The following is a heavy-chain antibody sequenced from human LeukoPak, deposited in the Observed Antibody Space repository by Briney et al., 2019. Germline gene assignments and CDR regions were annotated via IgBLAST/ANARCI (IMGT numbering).Heavy chain of an antibody. Sequence: GVLRLSCAASGFTSSSYAMSWVRQAPGKGLEWVSAISGSGGSTYYADSVKGRFTISRDNSKNTLYLQMNSLRAEDTAVYYCAKEVIVGVSFDYWGQGTLVTVSS. CDR3: AKEVIVGVSFDY. V-gene: IGHV3-23*01. CDR1: GFTSSSYA. D-gene: IGHD1-26*01. CDR2: ISGSGGST. J-gene: IGHJ4*02.